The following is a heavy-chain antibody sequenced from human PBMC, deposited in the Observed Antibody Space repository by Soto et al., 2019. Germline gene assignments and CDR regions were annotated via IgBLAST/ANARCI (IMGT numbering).Heavy chain of an antibody. Sequence: GGSLRLSCAASGFTFSSYAMSWVRQASGKGLEWVSAISGSGGSTYYADSVKGRFTISRDNSKNTLYLQMNSLRAEDTAVYYCAKGVLRFSHLYFDYWGQGTLVTVSS. CDR3: AKGVLRFSHLYFDY. CDR2: ISGSGGST. CDR1: GFTFSSYA. D-gene: IGHD3-3*01. V-gene: IGHV3-23*01. J-gene: IGHJ4*02.